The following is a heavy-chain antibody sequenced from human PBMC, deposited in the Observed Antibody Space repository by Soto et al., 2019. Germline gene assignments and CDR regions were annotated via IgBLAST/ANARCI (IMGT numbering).Heavy chain of an antibody. CDR1: GGTFSSYT. CDR3: ARDYCTNGVCYGDAFDI. D-gene: IGHD2-8*01. Sequence: QVQLVQSGAEVKKPGSSVKVSCKASGGTFSSYTISWVRQAPGQGLEWMGRIIPILGIANYAQKFQGRVTITADKSTSTAYMELSSLRSEDTAVYYCARDYCTNGVCYGDAFDIWGQGTMVTVSS. CDR2: IIPILGIA. V-gene: IGHV1-69*02. J-gene: IGHJ3*02.